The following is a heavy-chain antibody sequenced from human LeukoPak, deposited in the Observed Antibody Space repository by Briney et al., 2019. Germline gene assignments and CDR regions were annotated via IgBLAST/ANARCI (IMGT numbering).Heavy chain of an antibody. J-gene: IGHJ4*02. CDR1: GXSFSTYG. V-gene: IGHV3-30*18. CDR2: ISYDGSNK. D-gene: IGHD1-26*01. CDR3: AKDLTRDIVGATGFDY. Sequence: GGSLRLSCAASGXSFSTYGMHWVRQAPGKGLEWVAVISYDGSNKYYADSEKGRFTISRDNSKNTLYLQMNSLRSEDTAVYFCAKDLTRDIVGATGFDYWGQGTLVTVSS.